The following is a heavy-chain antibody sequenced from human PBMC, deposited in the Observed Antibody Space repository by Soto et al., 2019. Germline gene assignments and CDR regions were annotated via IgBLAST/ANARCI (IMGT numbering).Heavy chain of an antibody. V-gene: IGHV1-69*12. CDR2: VIPIFGTA. Sequence: QVQLVQSGAEVKKPGSSVKVSCKASGGTLRSYAISWVRQAPGQGLEWMGGVIPIFGTANYAQKLQGRVTSPADESTSTAYMELSSLRSEDTAVYYCARHVPAAGYYYGMDVWGQGTTVTVSS. CDR3: ARHVPAAGYYYGMDV. J-gene: IGHJ6*02. D-gene: IGHD2-2*01. CDR1: GGTLRSYA.